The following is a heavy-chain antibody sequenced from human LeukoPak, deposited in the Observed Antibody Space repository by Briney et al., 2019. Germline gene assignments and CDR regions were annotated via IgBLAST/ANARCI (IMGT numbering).Heavy chain of an antibody. J-gene: IGHJ4*02. CDR3: ARARFLEWLVFDY. CDR1: GYTFTSYY. Sequence: GASVKVSCKASGYTFTSYYMHWVRQAPGQGLEWMGRIIPIFGTANYAQKFQGRVTITTDESTSTAYMELSSLRSEDTAVYYCARARFLEWLVFDYWGQGTLVTVSS. V-gene: IGHV1-69*05. CDR2: IIPIFGTA. D-gene: IGHD3-3*01.